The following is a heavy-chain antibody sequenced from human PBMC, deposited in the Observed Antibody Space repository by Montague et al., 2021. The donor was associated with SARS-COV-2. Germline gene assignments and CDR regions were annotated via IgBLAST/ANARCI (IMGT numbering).Heavy chain of an antibody. D-gene: IGHD3-16*01. Sequence: SETLSLTCSVSGGSITSYYWSWVRQPAGKGLEWIGQIYPSGSTNYSPSLKSRVRLSIDNPKNQFSLKLESLTAADTAVYYCVRDGGNWYYFDYWGQGALVTVSS. CDR3: VRDGGNWYYFDY. CDR2: IYPSGST. CDR1: GGSITSYY. J-gene: IGHJ4*02. V-gene: IGHV4-4*07.